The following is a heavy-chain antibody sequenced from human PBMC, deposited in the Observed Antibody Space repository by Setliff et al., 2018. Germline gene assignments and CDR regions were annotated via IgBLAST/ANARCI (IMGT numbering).Heavy chain of an antibody. CDR1: GFTFSTYR. J-gene: IGHJ3*01. Sequence: GGSLRLSCAASGFTFSTYRMHWVRQAPGKGLEWVAVILDDGVKKYHADSVKGRFTISRDNAKNSLYLQMNSLGAEDTAVYFCARSPANGGHDAFDVWGQGTMVTVSS. V-gene: IGHV3-33*08. CDR2: ILDDGVKK. CDR3: ARSPANGGHDAFDV. D-gene: IGHD6-25*01.